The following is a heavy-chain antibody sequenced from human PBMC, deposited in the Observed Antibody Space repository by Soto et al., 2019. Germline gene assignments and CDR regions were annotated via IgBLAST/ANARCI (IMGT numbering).Heavy chain of an antibody. Sequence: SVMVSWKDSGGTFSSYAISWVRQAPGQGLEWMGGIIPIFGTANYAQKFQGRVTITADESTSTAYMELSGLRSEDTAVYYCARDREGFLEWLSMRYYYGMDVWGQGTTVTVAS. J-gene: IGHJ6*02. CDR2: IIPIFGTA. V-gene: IGHV1-69*13. CDR3: ARDREGFLEWLSMRYYYGMDV. D-gene: IGHD3-3*01. CDR1: GGTFSSYA.